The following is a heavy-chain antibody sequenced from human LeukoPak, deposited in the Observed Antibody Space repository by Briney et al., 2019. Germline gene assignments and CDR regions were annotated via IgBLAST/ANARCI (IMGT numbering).Heavy chain of an antibody. CDR1: GGSISNNNYF. CDR3: ASGYSGAYSAWFDP. V-gene: IGHV4-39*01. Sequence: SETLSLTCAVSGGSISNNNYFCGWIRQPPGKGLEWIGSLYYSSNTYYNPSLESRVTISVDMSKNQFSLRLNSVTAADTAVYYCASGYSGAYSAWFDPWGPGTLVPVSS. CDR2: LYYSSNT. D-gene: IGHD1-26*01. J-gene: IGHJ5*02.